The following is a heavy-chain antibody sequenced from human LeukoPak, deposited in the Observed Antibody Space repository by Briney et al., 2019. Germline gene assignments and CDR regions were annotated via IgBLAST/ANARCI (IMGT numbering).Heavy chain of an antibody. CDR1: GFTFSTYN. J-gene: IGHJ4*02. CDR2: ITSSSTNI. Sequence: GGSLRLSCAASGFTFSTYNMNWVPQAPGKGLEWVSHITSSSTNIYYADSVKGRFTISRDNAKNALSLQMNSLRDEDTAVYYCATSGNYYLKYWGQGTLVTVSS. V-gene: IGHV3-48*02. D-gene: IGHD1-26*01. CDR3: ATSGNYYLKY.